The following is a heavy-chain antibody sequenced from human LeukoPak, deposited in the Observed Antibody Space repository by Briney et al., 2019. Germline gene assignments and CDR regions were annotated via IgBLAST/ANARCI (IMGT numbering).Heavy chain of an antibody. Sequence: HSGGSLRLSCAASGFTFSSYWMSWVRQAPGKGLEWVANIKQDGSEKYYVDSVKGRFTISRDNAKNSLYLQMNSLRAEDTAEYYCARDLILTVTTPRGYFDYWGQGTLVSVSS. CDR2: IKQDGSEK. CDR3: ARDLILTVTTPRGYFDY. D-gene: IGHD4-17*01. J-gene: IGHJ4*02. V-gene: IGHV3-7*01. CDR1: GFTFSSYW.